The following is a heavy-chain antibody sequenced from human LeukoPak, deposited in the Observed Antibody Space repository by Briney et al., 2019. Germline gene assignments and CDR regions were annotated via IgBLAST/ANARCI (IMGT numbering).Heavy chain of an antibody. V-gene: IGHV3-9*01. CDR3: AKGLRFAAADPDY. J-gene: IGHJ4*02. CDR2: ISWNSGSI. CDR1: GFTFDDYA. Sequence: GGSLRLSCAASGFTFDDYAMHWVRQAPGKGLEWVPGISWNSGSIGYADSVKGRFTISRDNAKNSLYLQMNSLRAEDTALYYCAKGLRFAAADPDYWGQGTLVTVSS. D-gene: IGHD6-13*01.